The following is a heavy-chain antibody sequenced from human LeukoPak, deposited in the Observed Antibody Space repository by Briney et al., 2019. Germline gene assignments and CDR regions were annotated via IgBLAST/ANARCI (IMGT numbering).Heavy chain of an antibody. D-gene: IGHD4/OR15-4a*01. CDR3: ARWRANSAFDY. J-gene: IGHJ4*02. V-gene: IGHV3-23*01. CDR2: ISGSGGST. Sequence: GGSLTLSCAASGFAVTDNYISWVRQAPGKGLEWVSAISGSGGSTYYADSVKGRFTISRDNSKNTLYLQMDSLRAEDTAVYYCARWRANSAFDYWGQGTLVTVSS. CDR1: GFAVTDNY.